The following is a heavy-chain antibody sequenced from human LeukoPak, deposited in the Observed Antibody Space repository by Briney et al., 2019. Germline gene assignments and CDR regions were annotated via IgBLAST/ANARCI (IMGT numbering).Heavy chain of an antibody. V-gene: IGHV3-7*01. CDR1: GFTVSSNY. CDR2: VKQDGSEK. J-gene: IGHJ4*02. CDR3: ASYSSHSGSHDY. Sequence: GGSLRLSCAASGFTVSSNYMNWVRQAPGMGLEWVAIVKQDGSEKYYVDSVKGRFTISRDNAKNSLYLQMNSLRAEDTAVYYCASYSSHSGSHDYWGQGTLVTVSS. D-gene: IGHD3-10*01.